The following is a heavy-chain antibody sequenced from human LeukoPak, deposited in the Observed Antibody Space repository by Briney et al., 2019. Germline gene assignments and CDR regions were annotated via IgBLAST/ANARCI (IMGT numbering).Heavy chain of an antibody. J-gene: IGHJ5*02. V-gene: IGHV4-30-4*01. CDR2: MYYSGST. CDR3: ARPYYYDSRIDP. D-gene: IGHD3-22*01. Sequence: KPSETLSLTCTVSGGSISSGDYYWSWIRQPPGKGLEWIAYMYYSGSTYYNPSLKSRVTMSADTSKNQLSLKLSSVTAADTAVYYCARPYYYDSRIDPCGQGILVTVSS. CDR1: GGSISSGDYY.